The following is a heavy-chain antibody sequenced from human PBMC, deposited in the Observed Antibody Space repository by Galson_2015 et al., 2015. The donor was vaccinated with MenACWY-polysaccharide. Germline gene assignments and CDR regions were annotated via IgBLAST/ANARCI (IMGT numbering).Heavy chain of an antibody. D-gene: IGHD2-21*01. CDR2: INPDGSDK. J-gene: IGHJ4*02. Sequence: SLRLSCAVSGFTFGNYWMTWVRQAPGKGLEWVANINPDGSDKYYVDSVKGRFIISRDNAKNSVYLQMNGLRVGDTAMYYCGRHFDWAFDYRGQGALVTVSS. V-gene: IGHV3-7*01. CDR1: GFTFGNYW. CDR3: GRHFDWAFDY.